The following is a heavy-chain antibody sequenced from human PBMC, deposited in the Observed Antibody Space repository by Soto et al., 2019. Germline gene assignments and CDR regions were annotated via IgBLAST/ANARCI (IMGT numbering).Heavy chain of an antibody. J-gene: IGHJ6*02. D-gene: IGHD3-10*01. Sequence: QVQLVESGGGVVQPGRSLRLSCAASGFTFSSYAMHWVRQAPGKGLEWVAVISYDGSNKYYADSVKGRFTISRDNSKNTLYLQMNSLRAEDTAVYYCARVREGEYYYYGMDVWGQGTTVTVSS. CDR3: ARVREGEYYYYGMDV. CDR2: ISYDGSNK. V-gene: IGHV3-30-3*01. CDR1: GFTFSSYA.